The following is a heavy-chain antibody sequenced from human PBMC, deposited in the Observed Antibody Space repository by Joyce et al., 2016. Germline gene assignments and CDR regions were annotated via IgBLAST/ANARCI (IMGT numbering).Heavy chain of an antibody. V-gene: IGHV3-48*04. D-gene: IGHD1-1*01. Sequence: EVQLVESGGGLVQPGGSLRLSWVASGLTFSDYSMNWVRQGTGRGLEWVSYINSGSSSIYYADSVKGRFTISRDNAKNSLYLQMNSLGAEDTAVYYCAVRAGTYSFDCWGQGTLVTVSS. J-gene: IGHJ4*02. CDR3: AVRAGTYSFDC. CDR2: INSGSSSI. CDR1: GLTFSDYS.